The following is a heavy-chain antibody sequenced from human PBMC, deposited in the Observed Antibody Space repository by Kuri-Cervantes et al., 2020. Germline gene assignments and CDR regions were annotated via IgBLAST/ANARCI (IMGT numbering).Heavy chain of an antibody. Sequence: ASVKVSCKASGYTFTDYHMHWVRQAPGQGLEWMGWINPNSGGTSFAQKFQGRVTMTRDTSISTAYMELSRLRSDDTAVYYCARDGGNSSDYHFDSWGQGTLVTVSS. V-gene: IGHV1-2*02. J-gene: IGHJ4*02. CDR2: INPNSGGT. CDR3: ARDGGNSSDYHFDS. D-gene: IGHD3-22*01. CDR1: GYTFTDYH.